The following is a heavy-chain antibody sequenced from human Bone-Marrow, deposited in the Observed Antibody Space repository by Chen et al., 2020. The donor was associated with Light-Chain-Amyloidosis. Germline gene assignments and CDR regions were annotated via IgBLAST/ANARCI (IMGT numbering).Heavy chain of an antibody. CDR1: GYSISSGYY. V-gene: IGHV4-38-2*02. CDR2: IYHSGST. J-gene: IGHJ4*02. CDR3: ARDRAASGDYFDY. Sequence: QLQLQESGPGLVKPSETLSLTCAVSGYSISSGYYWGWIRQPPGKGLEWIGSIYHSGSTYYNPSLKSRVTISIDTSKNQFSLKLSSVTAADTAVYYCARDRAASGDYFDYWGQRTLVTVSS. D-gene: IGHD6-13*01.